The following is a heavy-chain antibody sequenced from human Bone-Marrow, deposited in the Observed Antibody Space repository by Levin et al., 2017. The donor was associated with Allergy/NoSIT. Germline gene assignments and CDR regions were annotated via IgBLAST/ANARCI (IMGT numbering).Heavy chain of an antibody. Sequence: ASVKVSCAASGVTVSNNYMTWVRQPPGKGLELVSLIYSNGDIHYADSVKGRFIISRDSSKNTVYLQMNSVRTEDTAVYYCARNRPETANGYWGQGTLVTVSS. CDR1: GVTVSNNY. CDR2: IYSNGDI. J-gene: IGHJ4*02. D-gene: IGHD1-14*01. CDR3: ARNRPETANGY. V-gene: IGHV3-66*01.